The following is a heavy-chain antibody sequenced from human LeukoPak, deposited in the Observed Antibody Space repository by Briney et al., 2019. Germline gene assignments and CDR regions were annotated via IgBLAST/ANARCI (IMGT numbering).Heavy chain of an antibody. CDR1: GFTFSSYG. V-gene: IGHV3-30*03. J-gene: IGHJ4*02. Sequence: GGSLRLSCAASGFTFSSYGMSWVRQAPGKEMEWVAIISSDGNTKSYADTLKGRFSISRDNFRDTVFLEVSTLRPEDTGLYYCVRDLTSGARFDFWGQGTLVTVSA. D-gene: IGHD2-8*02. CDR3: VRDLTSGARFDF. CDR2: ISSDGNTK.